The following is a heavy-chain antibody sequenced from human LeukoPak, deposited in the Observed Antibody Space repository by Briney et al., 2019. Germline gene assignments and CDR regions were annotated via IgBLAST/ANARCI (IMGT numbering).Heavy chain of an antibody. Sequence: SETLSLTCAVYGGSFSGYYWSWIRQPPGKGLEWIGEISHSGSTNYNPSLKSRVTFSVDTSKNQFSLKLTSVTAADTAAYYCARGSSYYDSGGYSDYWGQGTLVTVSS. CDR3: ARGSSYYDSGGYSDY. J-gene: IGHJ4*02. D-gene: IGHD3-22*01. CDR1: GGSFSGYY. CDR2: ISHSGST. V-gene: IGHV4-34*01.